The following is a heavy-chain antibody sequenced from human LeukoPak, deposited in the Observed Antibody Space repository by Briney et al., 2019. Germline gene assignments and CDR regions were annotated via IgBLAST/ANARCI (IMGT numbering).Heavy chain of an antibody. CDR3: TRAVAGHPD. J-gene: IGHJ4*02. Sequence: LETLSLTCGVSGVPFSNYYWSWVRQSPTQGLEWIGEINHSGYTNYNPSLKSRVTMSMDTSKNQFSLKLTSVTAADAGVYYCTRAVAGHPDWGQGTLVTVSS. D-gene: IGHD6-19*01. CDR1: GVPFSNYY. CDR2: INHSGYT. V-gene: IGHV4-34*01.